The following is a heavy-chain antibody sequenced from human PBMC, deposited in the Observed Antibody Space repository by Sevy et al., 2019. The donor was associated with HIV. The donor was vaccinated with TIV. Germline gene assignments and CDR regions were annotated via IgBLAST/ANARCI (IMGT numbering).Heavy chain of an antibody. V-gene: IGHV3-23*01. CDR3: ARGGCTKPHDY. D-gene: IGHD2-8*01. CDR2: LSFGGGEI. Sequence: GGSLRLSCAASGFTFSKYSMSRVRQPPRKGLEWVSTLSFGGGEINYADSVKGRFTISRDNSKSSVYLQMNNLRPEDTAVYYCARGGCTKPHDYWGQGTLVTVSS. CDR1: GFTFSKYS. J-gene: IGHJ4*02.